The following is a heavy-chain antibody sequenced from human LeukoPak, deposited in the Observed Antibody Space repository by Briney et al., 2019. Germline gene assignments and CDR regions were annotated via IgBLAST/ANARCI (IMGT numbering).Heavy chain of an antibody. Sequence: SETLSLTCTVSGGSISSGSYYWSWIRQPAGKGLEWIGRIYTSGSTNYNPSLKSRVTISVDTSKNQFSLKLSSATAADTAVYYCARHRKGSYHDYDFDYWGQGTLVTVSS. D-gene: IGHD1-26*01. CDR2: IYTSGST. J-gene: IGHJ4*02. CDR3: ARHRKGSYHDYDFDY. CDR1: GGSISSGSYY. V-gene: IGHV4-61*02.